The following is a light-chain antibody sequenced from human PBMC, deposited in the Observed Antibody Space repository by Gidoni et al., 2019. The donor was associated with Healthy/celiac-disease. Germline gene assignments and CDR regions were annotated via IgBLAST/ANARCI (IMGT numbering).Light chain of an antibody. V-gene: IGLV1-40*01. J-gene: IGLJ1*01. CDR3: QSYDSSLSGSRV. CDR2: GNS. CDR1: SSNIWAGYD. Sequence: QSVLTPPPSVSEAPGQWVTISCTGSSSNIWAGYDLHWYQQLPGTAPKLLIYGNSNRPSGVPDRFAGSKSGTSASLAITGLQAEDEADYYCQSYDSSLSGSRVFGTGTKVTVL.